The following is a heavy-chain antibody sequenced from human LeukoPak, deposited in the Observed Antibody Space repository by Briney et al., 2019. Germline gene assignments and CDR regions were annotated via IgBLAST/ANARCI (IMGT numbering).Heavy chain of an antibody. D-gene: IGHD3/OR15-3a*01. CDR3: ARDLFPPWTGYYSDDY. J-gene: IGHJ4*02. Sequence: PGGSLRLSCAASGFTFSSYAMSWVRQAPGKGLEWVSTISGSGGGGSTYYADSVKGRFTISRDNSKNTLYLQMNSLRAEDTAVYYCARDLFPPWTGYYSDDYWGQGTLVTVSS. V-gene: IGHV3-23*01. CDR1: GFTFSSYA. CDR2: ISGSGGGGST.